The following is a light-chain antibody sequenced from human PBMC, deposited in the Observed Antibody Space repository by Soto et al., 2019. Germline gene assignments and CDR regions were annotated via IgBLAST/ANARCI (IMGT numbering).Light chain of an antibody. CDR2: DGS. Sequence: EIVLTQSPATLSLSPGERATLSCRASQSISSYLAWYQQKPGQAPRPLIYDGSNRATGIPARFSGSGSETDFTLTISSLEPEDFASYYCQQRRSWPLTFGGGTKV. V-gene: IGKV3-11*01. CDR1: QSISSY. J-gene: IGKJ4*01. CDR3: QQRRSWPLT.